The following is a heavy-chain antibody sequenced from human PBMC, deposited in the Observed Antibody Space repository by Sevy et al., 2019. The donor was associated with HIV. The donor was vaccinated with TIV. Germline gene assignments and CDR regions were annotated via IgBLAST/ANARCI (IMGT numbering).Heavy chain of an antibody. CDR1: GFGFSSYA. J-gene: IGHJ3*02. CDR2: IAYDGSNK. Sequence: GGSLRLSCTASGFGFSSYAMHWVRQAPGKGLEWVAFIAYDGSNKNYADSVKGRFTLSRDNSKNTLYLQMNSLGAEDKAVYYCARPRFLEWLSSAAFDIWGQGTMVTVSS. CDR3: ARPRFLEWLSSAAFDI. V-gene: IGHV3-30*04. D-gene: IGHD3-3*01.